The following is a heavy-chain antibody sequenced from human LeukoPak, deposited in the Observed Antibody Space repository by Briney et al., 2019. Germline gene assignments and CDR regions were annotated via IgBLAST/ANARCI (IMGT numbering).Heavy chain of an antibody. J-gene: IGHJ4*02. V-gene: IGHV3-23*01. CDR3: ALTAARAGFDY. CDR1: GFTFSSYA. D-gene: IGHD6-6*01. CDR2: ISGTGGST. Sequence: GGSLRLSCAASGFTFSSYAMSWVRQAPGKGLEWVSVISGTGGSTYYADSVKGRFTISRDNSKNTLYLQMNSLRAEDTAVYYCALTAARAGFDYWGQGTLVTVSS.